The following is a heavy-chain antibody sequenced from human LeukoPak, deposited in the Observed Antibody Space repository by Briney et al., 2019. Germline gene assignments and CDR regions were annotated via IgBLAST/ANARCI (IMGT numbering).Heavy chain of an antibody. D-gene: IGHD5-12*01. CDR3: ARESGYVEYYFDY. V-gene: IGHV3-21*01. CDR2: ISSSSSSYI. Sequence: GGSLRLSCAASGFTFSRYSMNWVRQAPGKGLEWVSSISSSSSSYIYYADSVKGRFTISRDNAKNSLYLQMNTLRAEDTAVYYCARESGYVEYYFDYWGQGTLVTVSS. CDR1: GFTFSRYS. J-gene: IGHJ4*02.